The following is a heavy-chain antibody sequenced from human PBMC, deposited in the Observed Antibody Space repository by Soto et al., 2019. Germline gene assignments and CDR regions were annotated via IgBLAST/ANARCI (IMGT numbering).Heavy chain of an antibody. D-gene: IGHD4-4*01. V-gene: IGHV3-49*04. CDR2: IRSKAYGGTT. CDR3: TRHPTDPDYSNYYYYYGMDV. CDR1: GFTFGDYA. J-gene: IGHJ6*02. Sequence: GGSLRLSCTASGFTFGDYAMSWVRQAPGKGLEWVGFIRSKAYGGTTEYAASVKGRFTISRDDSKSIAYLQMNSLKTEDTAVYYCTRHPTDPDYSNYYYYYGMDVWGQGTTVTVSS.